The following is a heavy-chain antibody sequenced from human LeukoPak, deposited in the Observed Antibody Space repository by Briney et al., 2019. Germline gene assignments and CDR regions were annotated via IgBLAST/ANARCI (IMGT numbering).Heavy chain of an antibody. Sequence: PGGSLRLSCAASGFTFSSYAMSWVRQAPGKGLEWVSAISGSGGSTYYADSVKGRFTISRDNSKNTLYLQMNSLRAEDTAVYYCAKDLVLMVYAPGSYFDYWGQGTLVTVSS. CDR1: GFTFSSYA. CDR3: AKDLVLMVYAPGSYFDY. D-gene: IGHD2-8*01. CDR2: ISGSGGST. J-gene: IGHJ4*02. V-gene: IGHV3-23*01.